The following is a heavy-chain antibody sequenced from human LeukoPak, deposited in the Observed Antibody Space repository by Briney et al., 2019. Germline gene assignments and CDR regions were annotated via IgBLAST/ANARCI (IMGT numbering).Heavy chain of an antibody. CDR3: ARGPRGYTYGSGFDY. V-gene: IGHV4-61*02. Sequence: PSETLSLTCIVSGGSISSGSYYWSWIRRPAGEGLEWIGRMSTSGNTNYNPSLKSRVTISIDSSKNHFSLKLSSVTAADTAVYYCARGPRGYTYGSGFDYWGQGTLVTVSS. J-gene: IGHJ4*02. D-gene: IGHD5-18*01. CDR2: MSTSGNT. CDR1: GGSISSGSYY.